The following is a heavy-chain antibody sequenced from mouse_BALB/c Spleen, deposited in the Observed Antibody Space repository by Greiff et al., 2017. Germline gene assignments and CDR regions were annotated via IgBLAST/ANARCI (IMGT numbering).Heavy chain of an antibody. J-gene: IGHJ3*01. CDR2: ISSGGSYT. CDR1: GFTFSSYT. Sequence: EVQLVESGGGLVKPGGSLKLSCAASGFTFSSYTMSWVRQTPEKRLEWVATISSGGSYTYYPDSVKGRFTISRDNAKNTLYLQMSSLKSEDTAMYYCTRDDDYGWFAYWGQGTLVTVSA. V-gene: IGHV5-6-4*01. D-gene: IGHD2-4*01. CDR3: TRDDDYGWFAY.